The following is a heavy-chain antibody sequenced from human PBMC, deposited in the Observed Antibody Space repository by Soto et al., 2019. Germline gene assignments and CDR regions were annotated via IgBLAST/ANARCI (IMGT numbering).Heavy chain of an antibody. CDR2: FDPEDGET. V-gene: IGHV1-24*01. CDR1: GYTLTELS. D-gene: IGHD3-3*01. Sequence: ASVKVSCKVSGYTLTELSMHWVRQAPGKGLEWVGGFDPEDGETIYAQKFQGRVTMTEDTSTDTAYMELSSLRSEDTAVYYCARGAAYDFWSGSRLMDVWGQGTTVTVSS. CDR3: ARGAAYDFWSGSRLMDV. J-gene: IGHJ6*02.